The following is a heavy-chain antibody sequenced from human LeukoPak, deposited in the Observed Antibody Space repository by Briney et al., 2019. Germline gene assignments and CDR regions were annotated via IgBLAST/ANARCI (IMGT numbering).Heavy chain of an antibody. CDR3: ARDPHVLRFLEWLYNWFDP. CDR1: GGSFSGYY. V-gene: IGHV4-34*01. Sequence: PSETLSLTCAVYGGSFSGYYWSWIRQPPGKGLEWIGEINHSGSTNYNPSLKSRVTISVDTSKNQFSLKLSSVTAADTAVYYCARDPHVLRFLEWLYNWFDPWGQGTLVTVSS. J-gene: IGHJ5*02. CDR2: INHSGST. D-gene: IGHD3-3*01.